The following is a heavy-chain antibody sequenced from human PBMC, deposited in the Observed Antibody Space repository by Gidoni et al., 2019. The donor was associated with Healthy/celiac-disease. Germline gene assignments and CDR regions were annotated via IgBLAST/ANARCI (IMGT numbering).Heavy chain of an antibody. Sequence: EVQLVESGGGLVQPGRSLRLSCAASGFTFDDYAMHWVRQAPGKGLEWVSGISWNSGSIGYADSVKGRFTISRDNAKNSLYLQMNSLRAEDTALYYCAKDRAAAGRGARGLDYWGQGTLVTVSS. D-gene: IGHD3-10*01. CDR3: AKDRAAAGRGARGLDY. J-gene: IGHJ4*02. V-gene: IGHV3-9*01. CDR1: GFTFDDYA. CDR2: ISWNSGSI.